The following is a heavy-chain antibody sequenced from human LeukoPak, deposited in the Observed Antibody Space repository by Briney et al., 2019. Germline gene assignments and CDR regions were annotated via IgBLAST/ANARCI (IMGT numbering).Heavy chain of an antibody. Sequence: SETLSLTCTVSGGSISSYYWSWIRQPPGKGLEWIGYIYYSGSTNYNPSLKSRVTMSVDTSKNQFSLKLSSVTAADTAVYYCARDAVTTSNYYYGMDVWGQGTTVTVSS. J-gene: IGHJ6*02. CDR2: IYYSGST. CDR3: ARDAVTTSNYYYGMDV. CDR1: GGSISSYY. D-gene: IGHD4-17*01. V-gene: IGHV4-59*01.